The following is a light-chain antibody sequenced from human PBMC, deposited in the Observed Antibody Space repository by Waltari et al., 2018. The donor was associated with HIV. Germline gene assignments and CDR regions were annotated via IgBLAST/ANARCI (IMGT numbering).Light chain of an antibody. V-gene: IGLV2-23*02. CDR3: CSYAGSSTLYV. Sequence: QSALTQPASVSGSPGQSITISCTGTSSDVGSYNLVSWYQQHPGKAPNLMIYEVSQRPSGGCNRVSGSKSGNTASLTSAGLQAEDEADYYCCSYAGSSTLYVFGTGTKVTVL. CDR2: EVS. J-gene: IGLJ1*01. CDR1: SSDVGSYNL.